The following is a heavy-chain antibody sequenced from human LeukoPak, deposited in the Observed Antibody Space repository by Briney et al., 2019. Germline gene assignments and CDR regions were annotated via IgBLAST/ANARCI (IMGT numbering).Heavy chain of an antibody. D-gene: IGHD1-26*01. Sequence: LPGGSLRLSCAASGFTFSSYGMHWVRQAPGKGLEWVAFIRYDGSNKYYADSVKGRFTISRDNSKNTLYLQMNSLRAEDTAVYYCASLGGSYYKNWFDPWGQGTLVTVSS. CDR1: GFTFSSYG. CDR3: ASLGGSYYKNWFDP. V-gene: IGHV3-30*02. CDR2: IRYDGSNK. J-gene: IGHJ5*02.